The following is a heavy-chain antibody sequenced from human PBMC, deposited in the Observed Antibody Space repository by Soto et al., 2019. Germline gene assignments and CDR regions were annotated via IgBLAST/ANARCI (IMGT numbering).Heavy chain of an antibody. CDR2: VYYSGST. CDR1: GGSMSSYF. V-gene: IGHV4-59*01. D-gene: IGHD6-19*01. CDR3: ARVIGGWYEHDY. J-gene: IGHJ4*02. Sequence: PSATLSLTCTVSGGSMSSYFWSWIRQPPGKGLEWIAYVYYSGSTKHNPSLKSRVIISVDTSKNQFSLKLNSVTAADTAVYYCARVIGGWYEHDYWGPGTLVTVSS.